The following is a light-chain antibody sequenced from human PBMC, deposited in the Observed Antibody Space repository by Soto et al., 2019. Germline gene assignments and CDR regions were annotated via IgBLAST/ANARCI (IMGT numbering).Light chain of an antibody. V-gene: IGKV3-20*01. J-gene: IGKJ1*01. Sequence: GLSQSPGTLSLYPGERATLSCRASQSVSNNYLAWYQQKPGQAPRLLIYGASNRATGIPDRFSGSGSGTDFTLTISRLEPEDFAVYYCQQYGSSGTFGQGSK. CDR1: QSVSNNY. CDR3: QQYGSSGT. CDR2: GAS.